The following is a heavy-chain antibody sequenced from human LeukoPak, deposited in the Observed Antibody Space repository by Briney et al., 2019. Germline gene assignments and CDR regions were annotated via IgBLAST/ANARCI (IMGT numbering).Heavy chain of an antibody. Sequence: PQTLSLTCTVSGGSISSGGYYWSWIRQHPGKGLEWIGYIYYSGSTYYNPSLKSRVTISVDTSKNQFSLKLSSVTAADTAVYYCARANGFVVVPAAIPNYYYMDVWGRGTTVTVSS. J-gene: IGHJ6*03. CDR3: ARANGFVVVPAAIPNYYYMDV. CDR2: IYYSGST. V-gene: IGHV4-31*03. CDR1: GGSISSGGYY. D-gene: IGHD2-2*02.